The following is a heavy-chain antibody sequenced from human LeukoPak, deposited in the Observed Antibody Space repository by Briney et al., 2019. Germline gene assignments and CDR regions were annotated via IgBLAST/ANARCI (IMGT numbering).Heavy chain of an antibody. J-gene: IGHJ4*02. D-gene: IGHD6-13*01. CDR1: GYTFTSYG. CDR2: ISAYNGNT. CDR3: ARVRHQIAAVRYFDY. V-gene: IGHV1-18*01. Sequence: EASVKVSCKASGYTFTSYGISWVRQAPGQGLEWMGWISAYNGNTNYAQKLQGRVTMTTDTSTSTAYMELRSLRSDDTAVYYCARVRHQIAAVRYFDYWGQGTLVTVSS.